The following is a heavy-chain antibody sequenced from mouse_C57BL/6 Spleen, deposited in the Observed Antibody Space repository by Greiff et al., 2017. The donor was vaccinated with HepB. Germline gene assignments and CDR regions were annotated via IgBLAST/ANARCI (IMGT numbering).Heavy chain of an antibody. CDR2: IRLKSDNYAT. V-gene: IGHV6-3*01. J-gene: IGHJ4*01. CDR1: GFTFSNYW. D-gene: IGHD1-1*01. Sequence: EVKVEESGGGLVQPGGSMKLSCVASGFTFSNYWMNWVRQSPEKGLEWVAQIRLKSDNYATHYAESVKGRFTISRDDSKSSVYLQMNNLRAEDTGIYYCTDYYGSSYFFMDYWGQGTSVTVSS. CDR3: TDYYGSSYFFMDY.